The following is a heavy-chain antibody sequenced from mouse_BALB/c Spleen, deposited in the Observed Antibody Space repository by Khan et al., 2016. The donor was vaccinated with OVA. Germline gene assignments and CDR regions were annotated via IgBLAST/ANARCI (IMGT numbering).Heavy chain of an antibody. V-gene: IGHV5-6*01. Sequence: EVQRVESGGDLMKPGGSLKLSCAASGFTFSAYSMSWVRQTPDKRLEWVASINSDGYYTYYPDSVQGRFTISRNTAKNTLSLQMNSLKSEDTAIYYCASHLTGSFAYWGQGTLVTVSA. CDR2: INSDGYYT. J-gene: IGHJ3*01. CDR1: GFTFSAYS. D-gene: IGHD4-1*01. CDR3: ASHLTGSFAY.